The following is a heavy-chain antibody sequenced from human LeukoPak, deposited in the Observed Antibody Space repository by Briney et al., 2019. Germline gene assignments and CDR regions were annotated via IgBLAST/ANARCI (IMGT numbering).Heavy chain of an antibody. J-gene: IGHJ4*02. CDR3: VRETSSSAHY. D-gene: IGHD6-6*01. V-gene: IGHV4-39*07. CDR2: ISYSGRT. CDR1: GGSMSYGDYY. Sequence: SETLSLTCTVSGGSMSYGDYYWAWVRQPPGKGLEWIGSISYSGRTFYKPALTSRVAISIDAAKSQFSLRLSSVTAADTAVYYCVRETSSSAHYWGQGTLVTVSS.